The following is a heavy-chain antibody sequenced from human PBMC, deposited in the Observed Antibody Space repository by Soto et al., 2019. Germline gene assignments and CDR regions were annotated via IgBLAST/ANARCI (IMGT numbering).Heavy chain of an antibody. CDR2: IFSSGST. CDR1: GGSINTFY. J-gene: IGHJ4*02. V-gene: IGHV4-4*07. D-gene: IGHD5-12*01. Sequence: KTSETLSLTCTVSGGSINTFYWSWVRQPAGKGLEWIGRIFSSGSTSFNPSLESRVAMSVDTSKNHFSLNLSSVTAADMAVYYCAREGSYSAYHFAHGIQLWSFDFWGQGALVTVSS. CDR3: AREGSYSAYHFAHGIQLWSFDF.